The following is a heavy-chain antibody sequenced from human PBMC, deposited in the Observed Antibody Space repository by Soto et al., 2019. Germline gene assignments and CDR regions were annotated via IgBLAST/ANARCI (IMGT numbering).Heavy chain of an antibody. D-gene: IGHD3-22*01. CDR2: ISFTSSYT. Sequence: QVQLVESGGGLVKPGGSLRLSCAASGFIFSDYYMSWIRQAPGEGLEWVSYISFTSSYTNYADSVKGRFTISRDNAKNSLYLQMNSLRAEDTAVYYCARSNYYDTSGYYAIDYWGQGALVTVSS. V-gene: IGHV3-11*05. J-gene: IGHJ4*02. CDR3: ARSNYYDTSGYYAIDY. CDR1: GFIFSDYY.